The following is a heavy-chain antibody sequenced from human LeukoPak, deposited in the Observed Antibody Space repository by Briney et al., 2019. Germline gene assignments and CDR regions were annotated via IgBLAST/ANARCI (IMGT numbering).Heavy chain of an antibody. CDR3: ARGYDSSWSTSY. J-gene: IGHJ4*02. V-gene: IGHV1-2*02. CDR1: GYTLPELS. Sequence: GASVKVSCKVSGYTLPELSMHWVRQAPGQGLEWMGWINPNSGGTNYAQKFQGRVTMTRDTSISTAYMELSRLRSDDTAVYYCARGYDSSWSTSYWGQGTLVTVSS. CDR2: INPNSGGT. D-gene: IGHD6-13*01.